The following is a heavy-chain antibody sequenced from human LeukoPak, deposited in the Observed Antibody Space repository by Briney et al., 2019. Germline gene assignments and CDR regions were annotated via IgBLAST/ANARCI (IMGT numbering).Heavy chain of an antibody. CDR3: AKDYPSKQQLGANYYYYYMDV. CDR1: GFTFSSYA. CDR2: ISGSGGST. Sequence: GGSLRLSCAASGFTFSSYAMSWVRQAPGKGLEWVSAISGSGGSTYYADSVKGRFTISRDNSKNTLYLQMNSLRAEDTAVYYCAKDYPSKQQLGANYYYYYMDVWGKGTTVTVSS. J-gene: IGHJ6*03. V-gene: IGHV3-23*01. D-gene: IGHD6-13*01.